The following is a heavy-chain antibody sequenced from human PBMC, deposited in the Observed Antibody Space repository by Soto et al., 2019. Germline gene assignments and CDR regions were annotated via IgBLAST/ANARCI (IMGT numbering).Heavy chain of an antibody. CDR2: ISSSSSYI. V-gene: IGHV3-21*01. CDR3: ASSYPVVPAAISYMDV. Sequence: EVQLVESGGGLVKPGGSLRLSCAASGFTFSRYSMNWVRQAPGKGLEWVSSISSSSSYIYYADSVKGRFTISRDNAKNSLYVQMNRLGAEDTAVYYCASSYPVVPAAISYMDVWGKGTTVTVSS. J-gene: IGHJ6*03. D-gene: IGHD2-2*01. CDR1: GFTFSRYS.